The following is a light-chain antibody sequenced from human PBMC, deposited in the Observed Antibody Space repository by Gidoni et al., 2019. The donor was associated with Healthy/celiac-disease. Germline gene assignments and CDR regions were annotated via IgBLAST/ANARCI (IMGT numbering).Light chain of an antibody. Sequence: DIVLTQSPGTLSLSPGERATLSCRASQSVRSSYVAWYQQKPGQAPRLLIYGASSRATGIPDRFSGSGSGTDFTRTISRLEPEDFAVYDCQQYGSSPVTVGQGTKREIK. CDR2: GAS. V-gene: IGKV3-20*01. J-gene: IGKJ2*01. CDR3: QQYGSSPVT. CDR1: QSVRSSY.